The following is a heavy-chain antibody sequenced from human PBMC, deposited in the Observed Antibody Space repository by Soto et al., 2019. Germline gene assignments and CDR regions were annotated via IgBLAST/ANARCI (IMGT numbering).Heavy chain of an antibody. V-gene: IGHV4-34*01. CDR2: INHSGST. Sequence: QVQLQQWGAGLLKPSETLSLTCAVYGGSFSGYYWSWIRQPPGKGLEWIGEINHSGSTNYNPSLKSRVTISVDTSKNQFSLKLSSVTAADTAVYYCARLSLNSYYYGSGSYSVLDYWGQGTLVTVSS. CDR3: ARLSLNSYYYGSGSYSVLDY. D-gene: IGHD3-10*01. CDR1: GGSFSGYY. J-gene: IGHJ4*02.